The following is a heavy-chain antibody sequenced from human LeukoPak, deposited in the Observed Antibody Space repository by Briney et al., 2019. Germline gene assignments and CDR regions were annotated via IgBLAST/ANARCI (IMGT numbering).Heavy chain of an antibody. Sequence: GGSLRLSCAASGLTFSSYGMSWVRQAPGKGLEWVSGISGNGAGTYYADFVKGRFTNSRDNSKNTLYLQMNSLRAEDTAVYYCAKAANPTVKDLGYWGQGTLVTVSS. CDR1: GLTFSSYG. CDR2: ISGNGAGT. D-gene: IGHD4-17*01. CDR3: AKAANPTVKDLGY. V-gene: IGHV3-23*01. J-gene: IGHJ4*02.